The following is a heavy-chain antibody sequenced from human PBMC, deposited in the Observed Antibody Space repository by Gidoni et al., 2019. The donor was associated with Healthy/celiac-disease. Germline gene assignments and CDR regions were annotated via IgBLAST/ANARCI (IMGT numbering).Heavy chain of an antibody. CDR2: INPSGGST. V-gene: IGHV1-46*01. CDR1: GYTCTSYY. Sequence: QVQLLHSGAEVKTPGSSVNVSCKASGYTCTSYYMTWVRKAPGQGLEWMGIINPSGGSTSYAQKFQGRVTMTRDTSTSTVYMELSSLRSEDTAVYYCARGKSGSRGYYGDYPGHWGQGTLVTVS. CDR3: ARGKSGSRGYYGDYPGH. D-gene: IGHD4-17*01. J-gene: IGHJ4*02.